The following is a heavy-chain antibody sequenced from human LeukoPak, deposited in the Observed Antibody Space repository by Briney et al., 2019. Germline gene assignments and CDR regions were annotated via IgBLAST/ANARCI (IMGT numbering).Heavy chain of an antibody. CDR3: ARDRAGAQSWVALDP. Sequence: GGSLRLSCAASGFTVSNDYMAWVRQAPGRGLEWVSLIYGDGTTFYTDPVKGRFTISRDNSKNTLYLQMSSLRPEDTALYYCARDRAGAQSWVALDPWGQGTLVTVSS. CDR1: GFTVSNDY. J-gene: IGHJ5*02. V-gene: IGHV3-66*02. D-gene: IGHD3-10*01. CDR2: IYGDGTT.